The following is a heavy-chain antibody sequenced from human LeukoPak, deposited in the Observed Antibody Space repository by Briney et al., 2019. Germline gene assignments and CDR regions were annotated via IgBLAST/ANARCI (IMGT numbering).Heavy chain of an antibody. J-gene: IGHJ4*02. CDR3: ARVTYYYGSGSYYPLYYFDY. D-gene: IGHD3-10*01. V-gene: IGHV4-59*11. Sequence: SETLSLTCTVSGGSISSHYWSWIRQPPGKGLEWIGYIYYSGSTNYNPSLKSRVTISVDTSKNQFSLKLSSVTAADTAVYYCARVTYYYGSGSYYPLYYFDYWGQGTLVTVSS. CDR2: IYYSGST. CDR1: GGSISSHY.